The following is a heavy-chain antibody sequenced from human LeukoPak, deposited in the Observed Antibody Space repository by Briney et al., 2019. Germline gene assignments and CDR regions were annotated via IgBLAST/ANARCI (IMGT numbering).Heavy chain of an antibody. J-gene: IGHJ6*02. V-gene: IGHV4-4*07. CDR2: IYTIGST. CDR3: VRHKDPGSYYYYYGMDV. CDR1: GASISSYY. Sequence: PSETLSLTCTVSGASISSYYWSWIRQPAGTGLEWIGRIYTIGSTNYNPSLKSRVTMSVDTSKNQFSLRLSSVTAADTAVYYCVRHKDPGSYYYYYGMDVWGQGTTVTVSS.